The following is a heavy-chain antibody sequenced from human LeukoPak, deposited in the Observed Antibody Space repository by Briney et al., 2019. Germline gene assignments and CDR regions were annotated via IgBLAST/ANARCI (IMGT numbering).Heavy chain of an antibody. D-gene: IGHD4-17*01. CDR2: ISGSGGST. V-gene: IGHV3-23*01. Sequence: PGASLRLSCAASGFTFSSYAMSWVRQAPGKGLEWVSAISGSGGSTYYADSVKGRFTISRDNSKNTLYLQMNSLRAEDTAVYYCAKDKDYRVLGWFDPWGQGTLVTVSS. CDR3: AKDKDYRVLGWFDP. CDR1: GFTFSSYA. J-gene: IGHJ5*02.